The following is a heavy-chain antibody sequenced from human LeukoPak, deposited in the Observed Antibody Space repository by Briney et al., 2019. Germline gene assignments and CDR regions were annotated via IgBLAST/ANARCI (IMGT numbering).Heavy chain of an antibody. CDR3: ARLPMVRGIIFYFDY. D-gene: IGHD3-10*01. V-gene: IGHV4-39*01. Sequence: SETLSLTCTVSGGSIGSSSCYWGWIRQPPGKGLECIGTIYYSGNTYYNPSLKSRVTISVDRSENQFSLKLSSVSAADTAVYYCARLPMVRGIIFYFDYWGQGTLVTVSS. J-gene: IGHJ4*02. CDR2: IYYSGNT. CDR1: GGSIGSSSCY.